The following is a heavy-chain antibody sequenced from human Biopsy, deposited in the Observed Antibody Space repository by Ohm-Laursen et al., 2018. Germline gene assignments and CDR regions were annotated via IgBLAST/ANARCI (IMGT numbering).Heavy chain of an antibody. Sequence: SVKVSCKVSGGTFSSYVISWVRQAPGQGLEWMGRIIPTFDTPTYAPDFQGRVTFTADKSTGTAHLDLRSLRSEDTAVYYCAGGAAKGNPYDHWGQGTLVTVSS. J-gene: IGHJ5*02. CDR3: AGGAAKGNPYDH. D-gene: IGHD3-10*01. CDR1: GGTFSSYV. V-gene: IGHV1-69*06. CDR2: IIPTFDTP.